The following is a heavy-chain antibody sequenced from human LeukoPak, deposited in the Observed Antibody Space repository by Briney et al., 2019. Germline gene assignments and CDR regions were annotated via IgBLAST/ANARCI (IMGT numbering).Heavy chain of an antibody. V-gene: IGHV1-46*01. CDR2: INPSGGTT. D-gene: IGHD5-18*01. CDR1: GYTFSSHY. CDR3: ARGIQLWFYFDY. Sequence: ASVKVSCKASGYTFSSHYMHWVRQAPGQGLEWMGIINPSGGTTSYAQKFQGRVTMTRDTSTSTVYMELSSLRSEDTAVYYCARGIQLWFYFDYWGQGTLVTVSS. J-gene: IGHJ4*02.